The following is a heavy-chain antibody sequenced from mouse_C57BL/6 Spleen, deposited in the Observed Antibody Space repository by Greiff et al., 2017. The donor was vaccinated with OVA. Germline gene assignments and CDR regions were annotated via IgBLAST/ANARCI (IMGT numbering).Heavy chain of an antibody. D-gene: IGHD2-3*01. Sequence: VQLQQSGPELVKPGASVKISCKASGYTFTDYYMNWVKQSHGKSLEWIGDINPNNGGTSYNQKFKGKATLTVDKSSSTAYMELRSLTSEDSAVYYCARAYDGYVDYWGQGTTLTVSS. CDR2: INPNNGGT. CDR3: ARAYDGYVDY. J-gene: IGHJ2*01. CDR1: GYTFTDYY. V-gene: IGHV1-26*01.